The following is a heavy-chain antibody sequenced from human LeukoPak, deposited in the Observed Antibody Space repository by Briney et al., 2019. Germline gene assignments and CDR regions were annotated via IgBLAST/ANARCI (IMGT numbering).Heavy chain of an antibody. V-gene: IGHV4-38-2*02. D-gene: IGHD2-15*01. Sequence: SETLSLTCTVSGYSISSGYFWGWIRQPPGKGLEWVGTIFHSGNTYYNPSLKGRVTMSVDTSKNQFSLKLSSVTAADTAVYYCARDRIPALGYCSGGSCYSVDYWGQGTLVTVSS. CDR1: GYSISSGYF. J-gene: IGHJ4*02. CDR2: IFHSGNT. CDR3: ARDRIPALGYCSGGSCYSVDY.